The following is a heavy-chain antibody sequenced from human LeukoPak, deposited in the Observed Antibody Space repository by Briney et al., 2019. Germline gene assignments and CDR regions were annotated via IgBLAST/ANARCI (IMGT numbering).Heavy chain of an antibody. CDR3: ASAVVVPAAFMDV. V-gene: IGHV4-59*01. CDR1: GGSISSYY. CDR2: IYYSGST. D-gene: IGHD2-2*01. Sequence: PSETLSLTCTVSGGSISSYYWSWIRQPPGKGLEWIGYIYYSGSTNYNPSLKSRVTISVDTSKNQFSLKLSSVTAADTAVYYCASAVVVPAAFMDVWGKGTTVTVSS. J-gene: IGHJ6*03.